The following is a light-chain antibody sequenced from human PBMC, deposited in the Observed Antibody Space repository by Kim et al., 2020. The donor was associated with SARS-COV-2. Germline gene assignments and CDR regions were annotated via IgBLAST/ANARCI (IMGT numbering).Light chain of an antibody. V-gene: IGLV3-19*01. CDR2: GKN. CDR1: SLRSYS. Sequence: SSELTQDPAVSVALGQTVRITCQGDSLRSYSANWYQQKPGQAPLLVIYGKNNRPSGIPDRFSGTSSGNTASLTITGARAEDEADYYCNSRKSSGNPYVFG. J-gene: IGLJ1*01. CDR3: NSRKSSGNPYV.